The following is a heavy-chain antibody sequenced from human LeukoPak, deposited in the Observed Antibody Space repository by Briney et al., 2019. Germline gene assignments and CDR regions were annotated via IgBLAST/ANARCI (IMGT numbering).Heavy chain of an antibody. CDR1: GGSISSSSYY. J-gene: IGHJ4*02. V-gene: IGHV4-39*07. D-gene: IGHD6-13*01. Sequence: PSETLSLTCTVSGGSISSSSYYWGWIRQPPGTGLEWIGSIYYSGSTYYNPSLKSRVAISVDTSKNQFSLKLSSVTAADTAVYYCARFREAADYFDYWGQGTLVTVSS. CDR2: IYYSGST. CDR3: ARFREAADYFDY.